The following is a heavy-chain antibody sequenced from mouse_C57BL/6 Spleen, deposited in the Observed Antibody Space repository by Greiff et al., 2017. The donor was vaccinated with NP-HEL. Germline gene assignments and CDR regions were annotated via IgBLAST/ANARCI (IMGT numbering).Heavy chain of an antibody. Sequence: VQLQQSGAELARPGASVKLSCKASGYTFTSYGISWVKQRTGQGLEWIGEIYPRSGNTYSNEKFKGKATLTADKSSSTAYMELRRLTSEDSAVYFCARYLYGSSPSCYFDVWGTETTVTVSS. D-gene: IGHD1-1*01. CDR2: IYPRSGNT. CDR1: GYTFTSYG. V-gene: IGHV1-81*01. CDR3: ARYLYGSSPSCYFDV. J-gene: IGHJ1*03.